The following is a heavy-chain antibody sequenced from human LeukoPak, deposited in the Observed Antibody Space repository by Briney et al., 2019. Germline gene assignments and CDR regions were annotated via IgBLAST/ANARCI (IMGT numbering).Heavy chain of an antibody. J-gene: IGHJ4*02. CDR3: ASGPEHDFSSNSFDY. Sequence: SVKVSCKASGGTFSSYAISWVRQAPGQGLEWMGGIIPILGTANYAQKFQGRVTITTDESTSTAYMELSSLRSEDTAVYYCASGPEHDFSSNSFDYWGQGTLVTVSS. V-gene: IGHV1-69*05. CDR1: GGTFSSYA. CDR2: IIPILGTA. D-gene: IGHD4-11*01.